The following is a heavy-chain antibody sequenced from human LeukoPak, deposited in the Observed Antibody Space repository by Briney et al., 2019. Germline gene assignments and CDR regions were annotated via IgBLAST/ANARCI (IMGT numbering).Heavy chain of an antibody. CDR3: TSSGYSYAYYYYYYMDV. D-gene: IGHD5-18*01. CDR1: GFTFGDYA. J-gene: IGHJ6*03. Sequence: GGSLRLSCTASGFTFGDYAMSWFRQAPGKGLEWVGFIRSKAYGGTTEYAASVKGRFTISRDDSKSIAYLQMNSLKTEDTAVYYCTSSGYSYAYYYYYYMDVWGKGTTVTVSS. V-gene: IGHV3-49*03. CDR2: IRSKAYGGTT.